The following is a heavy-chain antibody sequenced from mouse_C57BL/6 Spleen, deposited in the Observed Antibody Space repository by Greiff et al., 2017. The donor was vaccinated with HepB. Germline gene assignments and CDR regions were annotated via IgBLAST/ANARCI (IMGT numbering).Heavy chain of an antibody. CDR3: ARSYGSRDWYFDV. D-gene: IGHD1-1*01. V-gene: IGHV1-54*01. J-gene: IGHJ1*03. CDR1: GYAFTNYL. CDR2: INPGSGGT. Sequence: QVQLQQSGAELVRPGPSVKVSCKASGYAFTNYLIEWVKQRPGQGLEWIGVINPGSGGTNYNEKFKGKATLTADKSSSTAYMQLSSLTSEDSAVYFCARSYGSRDWYFDVWGTGTTVTVSS.